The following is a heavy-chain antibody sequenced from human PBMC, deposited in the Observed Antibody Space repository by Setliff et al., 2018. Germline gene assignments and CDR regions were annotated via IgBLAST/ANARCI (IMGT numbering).Heavy chain of an antibody. J-gene: IGHJ4*02. V-gene: IGHV4-4*07. Sequence: SETLSLTCTVSGDSISDYFWTWIRQPAGKGLEWIGRLYIGGTTTYNPSLRRRVTMSADTSKNQFSLKLASVSAADTAVYYCARYPCKLPELGIYGWFDNWGPGTLVTVSS. CDR2: LYIGGTT. CDR1: GDSISDYF. D-gene: IGHD7-27*01. CDR3: ARYPCKLPELGIYGWFDN.